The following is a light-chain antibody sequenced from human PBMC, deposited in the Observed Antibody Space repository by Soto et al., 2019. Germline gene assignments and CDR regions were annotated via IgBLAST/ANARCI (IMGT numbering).Light chain of an antibody. CDR1: QGISSY. Sequence: AIRMTQSPSSFSASTGDRVTITCRASQGISSYLAWYQQKPGKAHKLLIYAAATVQRGAPSRFSASGSGTDFTLTISRLQSEDFATYYCQQYLSYPYTFGQGTKLEI. V-gene: IGKV1-8*01. CDR2: AAA. CDR3: QQYLSYPYT. J-gene: IGKJ2*01.